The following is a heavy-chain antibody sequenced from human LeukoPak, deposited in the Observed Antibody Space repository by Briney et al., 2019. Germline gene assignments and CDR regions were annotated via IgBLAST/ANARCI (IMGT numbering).Heavy chain of an antibody. Sequence: GGSLRLSCAASGFTFSSYGMHWVRQAPGKGLEWVAVIWYDGSNKYYADSVKGRFTISRDNSKNTLYLQMTSLRAEDTAVYYCARFWSSWGLGAPNYWGQGTLVTVSS. D-gene: IGHD3-16*01. J-gene: IGHJ4*02. CDR3: ARFWSSWGLGAPNY. CDR2: IWYDGSNK. V-gene: IGHV3-33*01. CDR1: GFTFSSYG.